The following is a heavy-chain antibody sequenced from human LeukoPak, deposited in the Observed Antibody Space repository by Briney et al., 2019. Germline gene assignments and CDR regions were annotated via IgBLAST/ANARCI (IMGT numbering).Heavy chain of an antibody. CDR1: GYTFTSYG. V-gene: IGHV1-18*01. CDR2: NSAYNGNT. J-gene: IGHJ4*02. Sequence: ASVKVSCKASGYTFTSYGISWVRQAPGQGGEWMGWNSAYNGNTNYAQKLQGRVTMTTDTSTSTAYLELRSLRPDDTAVYYCARDPPVQGFDYWAQGTLVTVSS. D-gene: IGHD1-1*01. CDR3: ARDPPVQGFDY.